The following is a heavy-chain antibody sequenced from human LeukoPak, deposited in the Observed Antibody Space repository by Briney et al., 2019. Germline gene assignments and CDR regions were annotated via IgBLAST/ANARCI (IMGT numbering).Heavy chain of an antibody. CDR2: ISSSGSTI. CDR3: ARVQMATIIGAFDI. CDR1: GFTFSSYE. D-gene: IGHD5-24*01. Sequence: GGSLRLSCAAFGFTFSSYEMNWVRQAPGKGLEWVSYISSSGSTIYYADSVKGRFTISRDNAKNSLYLQMNSLRAEDTAVYYCARVQMATIIGAFDIWGQGTMVTVSS. J-gene: IGHJ3*02. V-gene: IGHV3-48*03.